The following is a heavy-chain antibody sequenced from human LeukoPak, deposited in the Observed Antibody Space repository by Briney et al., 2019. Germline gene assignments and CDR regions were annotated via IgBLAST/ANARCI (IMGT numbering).Heavy chain of an antibody. CDR3: ARDRAWNYFDY. CDR2: ISGSGGST. V-gene: IGHV3-23*01. CDR1: GLTFSSYA. Sequence: PGGSLRLSCAASGLTFSSYAMSWVRQAPGKGLEWVSAISGSGGSTYYADSVEGRFTISRDNSKNTLYLQMDSLRAEDTAVYYCARDRAWNYFDYWGQGTLVTVSS. D-gene: IGHD3-3*01. J-gene: IGHJ4*02.